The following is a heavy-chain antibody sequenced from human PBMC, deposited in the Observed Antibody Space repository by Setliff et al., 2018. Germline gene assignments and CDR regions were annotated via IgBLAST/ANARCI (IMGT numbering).Heavy chain of an antibody. CDR1: GASLSSGTYY. CDR2: IYASWST. J-gene: IGHJ4*02. CDR3: ARDRTYYGSGAYTRWFDY. Sequence: SETLSLTCTVSGASLSSGTYYWGWIRQPPGKGLEWIGHIYASWSTNYNPSLKSRVTISVDTSKNQFSLQLSSVTAADTAVYYCARDRTYYGSGAYTRWFDYWGQGALVTVFS. D-gene: IGHD3-10*01. V-gene: IGHV4-61*01.